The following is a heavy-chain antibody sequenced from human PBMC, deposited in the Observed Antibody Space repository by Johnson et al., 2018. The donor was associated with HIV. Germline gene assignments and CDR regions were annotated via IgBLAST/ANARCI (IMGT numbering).Heavy chain of an antibody. CDR3: AKFVGAGSYDAFDI. Sequence: MQLVESGGGLVQPGGSLRLSCAASGFTFSSYWMSWVRQAPGKGLEWVANIKQDGSEKYYVDSVKGRFTISRDNAKNSLYLQMNSLRAEDTAVYYCAKFVGAGSYDAFDIWGQGTMVTVSS. V-gene: IGHV3-7*01. J-gene: IGHJ3*02. CDR1: GFTFSSYW. D-gene: IGHD1-26*01. CDR2: IKQDGSEK.